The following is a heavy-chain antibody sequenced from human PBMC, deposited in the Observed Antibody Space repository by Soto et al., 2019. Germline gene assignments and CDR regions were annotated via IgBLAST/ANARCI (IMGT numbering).Heavy chain of an antibody. V-gene: IGHV3-30*18. J-gene: IGHJ4*02. CDR2: ISYDGSNK. CDR1: GFTFSSYG. CDR3: AKDRITIFGVVPFDY. D-gene: IGHD3-3*01. Sequence: QVQLVESGGGVVQPGRSLRLSCAASGFTFSSYGMHWVRQAPGKGLEWVAVISYDGSNKYYADSVKGRFTISRDNSKNTLYLQMNSLRAEDTAVYYYAKDRITIFGVVPFDYWGQGTLVTVSS.